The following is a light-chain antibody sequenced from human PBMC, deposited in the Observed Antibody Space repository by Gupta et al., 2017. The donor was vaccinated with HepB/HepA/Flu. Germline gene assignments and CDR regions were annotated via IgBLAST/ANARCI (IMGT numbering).Light chain of an antibody. CDR3: CSYAGDYIWV. CDR1: SSLCGSFDY. CDR2: DVT. J-gene: IGLJ3*02. Sequence: QSALTQARSVSGAPGQSVTISCTRSSSLCGSFDYVSSYQLLPGKSPKLLIYDVTKRPAGVPDRCSGSRSGDAASLTISGLQGEDEADYYCCSYAGDYIWVFGGGTMLTVL. V-gene: IGLV2-11*01.